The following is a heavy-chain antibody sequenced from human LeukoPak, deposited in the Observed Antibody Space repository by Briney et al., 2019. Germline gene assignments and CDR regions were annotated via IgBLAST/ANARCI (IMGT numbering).Heavy chain of an antibody. D-gene: IGHD3-22*01. CDR3: ATLGEYYDSSGYYYN. J-gene: IGHJ4*02. CDR2: INHSGST. CDR1: GVSFSGYY. Sequence: SETLSLTCAVYGVSFSGYYWSWIRQPPGKGLEWIGEINHSGSTYYNPSLKSRVTISVDSSKNQFSLKLTSVTAADTAVYYCATLGEYYDSSGYYYNWGQGTLVTVSS. V-gene: IGHV4-34*01.